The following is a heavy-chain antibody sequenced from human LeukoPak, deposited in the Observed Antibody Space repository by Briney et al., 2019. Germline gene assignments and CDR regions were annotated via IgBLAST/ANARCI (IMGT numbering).Heavy chain of an antibody. V-gene: IGHV4-39*07. CDR2: IYYSGGT. Sequence: SETLSLTCTVSGGSISSSSYYWGWIRQPPGKGLEWIGSIYYSGGTYYNPSLKSRVTISVDTSKNQFSLKLSSVTAADTAVYYCAREGAAAGRWYVYYFDYWGQGTLVTVSS. CDR3: AREGAAAGRWYVYYFDY. D-gene: IGHD6-13*01. J-gene: IGHJ4*02. CDR1: GGSISSSSYY.